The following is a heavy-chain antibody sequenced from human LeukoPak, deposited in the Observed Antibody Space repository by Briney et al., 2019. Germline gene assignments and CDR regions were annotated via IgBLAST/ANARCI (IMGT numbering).Heavy chain of an antibody. CDR1: GFTFGKYW. D-gene: IGHD2-2*03. J-gene: IGHJ6*02. Sequence: GGSLRLSCVASGFTFGKYWMSWVRQAPGKGLEWVANIKQDGSEKYYVDSVKGRFTISRDNAKNSLYLQMNSLRAEDTAVYYCARELDPYYGMDVWGQGTTVTVSS. V-gene: IGHV3-7*01. CDR3: ARELDPYYGMDV. CDR2: IKQDGSEK.